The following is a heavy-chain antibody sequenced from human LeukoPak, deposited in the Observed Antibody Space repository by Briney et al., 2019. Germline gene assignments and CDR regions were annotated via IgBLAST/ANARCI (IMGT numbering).Heavy chain of an antibody. J-gene: IGHJ5*02. CDR3: AKNGAQWLAEGYNWFDP. CDR1: GFTFSSYG. Sequence: PGRSLRLSCAASGFTFSSYGMHWVRQAPGKGLEWVAVISYDGSNKYYADSVKGRFTISRDNPKNTLYLQMNSLRAEDTAVYYCAKNGAQWLAEGYNWFDPWGQGTLVTVSS. CDR2: ISYDGSNK. D-gene: IGHD6-19*01. V-gene: IGHV3-30*18.